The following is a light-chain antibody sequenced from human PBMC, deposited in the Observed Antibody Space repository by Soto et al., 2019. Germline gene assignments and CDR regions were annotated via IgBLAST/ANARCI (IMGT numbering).Light chain of an antibody. Sequence: QSVLTQPPSVSGAPGQRVTISCTGGASKIGAGYVVHCSQHLPGTAPKLPVHGNNDRPSGVPDRFSASKSDTSASLAITGLHVEDEADYYCQSFDSRLSGWVFGGGTKLTVL. CDR1: ASKIGAGYV. CDR3: QSFDSRLSGWV. V-gene: IGLV1-40*01. CDR2: GNN. J-gene: IGLJ2*01.